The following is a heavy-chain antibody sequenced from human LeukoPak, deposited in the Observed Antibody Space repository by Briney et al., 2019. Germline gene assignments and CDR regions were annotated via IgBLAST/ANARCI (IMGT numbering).Heavy chain of an antibody. CDR3: ANGHKRRYDYIWGSYRHIGFDY. CDR1: GGSFSGYY. CDR2: INHSGST. D-gene: IGHD3-16*02. Sequence: RSSETLSLTCAVYGGSFSGYYWSWIRQPPGKGLEWIGEINHSGSTNYNPSLKSRVTISVDTSKNQFSLKLSSVTAADTAVYYCANGHKRRYDYIWGSYRHIGFDYWGQGTLVTVSS. V-gene: IGHV4-34*01. J-gene: IGHJ4*02.